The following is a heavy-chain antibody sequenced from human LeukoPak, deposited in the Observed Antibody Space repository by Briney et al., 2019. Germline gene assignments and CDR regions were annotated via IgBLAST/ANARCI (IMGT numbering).Heavy chain of an antibody. CDR1: GGSIGNYY. CDR2: TSYSGNT. V-gene: IGHV4-59*01. CDR3: ARVLRAASWRSYDY. Sequence: ASETLSLTCIVSGGSIGNYYWNWIRQPPGKGLEWIGYTSYSGNTIYNPSLKSRVTISIDPFKNQLSLKVTSVTAADTAVYYCARVLRAASWRSYDYWGQGSLVTVSS. D-gene: IGHD5-18*01. J-gene: IGHJ4*02.